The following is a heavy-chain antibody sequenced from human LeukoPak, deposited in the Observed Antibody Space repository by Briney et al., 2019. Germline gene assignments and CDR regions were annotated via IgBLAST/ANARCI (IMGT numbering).Heavy chain of an antibody. D-gene: IGHD3-22*01. J-gene: IGHJ4*02. V-gene: IGHV4-39*01. CDR2: TSYSGST. CDR1: GGSISSSDFY. CDR3: ARLDKGINAAHFDY. Sequence: SETLSLTCTVSGGSISSSDFYWGWIRQPPGKGLEWIGITSYSGSTYYNPSLKSRVTISVDTSKSQFSLKLSSVTAADTAIYYCARLDKGINAAHFDYWGQGTLVTVSS.